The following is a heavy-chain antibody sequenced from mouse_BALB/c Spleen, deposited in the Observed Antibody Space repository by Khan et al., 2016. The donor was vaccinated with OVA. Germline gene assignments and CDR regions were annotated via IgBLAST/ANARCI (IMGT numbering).Heavy chain of an antibody. J-gene: IGHJ3*01. CDR1: GYTFSDYV. CDR2: IFPGSGSP. CDR3: AGGGYSVFSY. V-gene: IGHV1-77*01. D-gene: IGHD2-14*01. Sequence: QVQLKESGPELVKPGASLKVSCKASGYTFSDYVIGWVKKRTRQGLEWIGDIFPGSGSPYYNEKFKDKATLTADKSSRTAYMQLSSLTAEDSAVYFCAGGGYSVFSYWGQGTLVTVSA.